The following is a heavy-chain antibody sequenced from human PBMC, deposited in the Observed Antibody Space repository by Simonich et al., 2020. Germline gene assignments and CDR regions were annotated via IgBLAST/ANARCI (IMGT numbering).Heavy chain of an antibody. CDR2: IYYSGIT. D-gene: IGHD6-6*01. Sequence: QLQLQESGPGLVKPSETLSLTCTVSGGSISSSSYYWGWIRQPPGKGLEWIGSIYYSGITYYNPSLKSRVTISVDTSKNQFSLKLSSVTAADTAVYYCARHPEYSSNWFDPWGQGTLVTVSS. J-gene: IGHJ5*02. CDR3: ARHPEYSSNWFDP. V-gene: IGHV4-39*01. CDR1: GGSISSSSYY.